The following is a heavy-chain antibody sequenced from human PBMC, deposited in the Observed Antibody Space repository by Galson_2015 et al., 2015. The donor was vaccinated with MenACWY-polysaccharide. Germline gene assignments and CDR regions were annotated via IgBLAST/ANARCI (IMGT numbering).Heavy chain of an antibody. Sequence: CKASGGTFSTYTISWVRQAPGQGLEWMGRIIPMLGIADYAQNFQGRVTITADKSTSTAYLELSSLRSEDTAVYYCARALYSYGSYNFDYWGQGTLVTVSS. J-gene: IGHJ4*02. D-gene: IGHD5-18*01. CDR1: GGTFSTYT. V-gene: IGHV1-69*02. CDR2: IIPMLGIA. CDR3: ARALYSYGSYNFDY.